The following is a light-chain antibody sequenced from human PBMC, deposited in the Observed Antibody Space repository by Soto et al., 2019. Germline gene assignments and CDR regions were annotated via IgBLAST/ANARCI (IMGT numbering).Light chain of an antibody. CDR2: KAS. Sequence: DIQMTQSPSTLSASVGDRVTITCRASQSITDWLAWYQQKPGKAPKFLIYKASNLEGGVPSRFSGSGSGTEFTLTISSVQPDDFAVYYCQQRSNWPPTWTFGQGTKVEIK. CDR1: QSITDW. CDR3: QQRSNWPPTWT. V-gene: IGKV1-5*03. J-gene: IGKJ1*01.